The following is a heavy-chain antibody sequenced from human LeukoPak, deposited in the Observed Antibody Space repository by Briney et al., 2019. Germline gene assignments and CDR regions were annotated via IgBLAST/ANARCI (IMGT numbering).Heavy chain of an antibody. CDR2: ISSSSSYI. D-gene: IGHD6-13*01. V-gene: IGHV3-21*01. CDR3: ARDQNPYSSSQYAFDI. CDR1: GFTFSSYS. J-gene: IGHJ3*02. Sequence: AGGSLRLSCAASGFTFSSYSMNWVRQAPGKGLEWVSSISSSSSYIYYADSVKGRFTISRDNAKNSLYLQMNSLRAEDTAVYYCARDQNPYSSSQYAFDIWGQGTMVTVSS.